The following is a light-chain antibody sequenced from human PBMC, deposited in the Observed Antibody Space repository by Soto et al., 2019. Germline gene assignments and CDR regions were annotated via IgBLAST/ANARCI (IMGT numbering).Light chain of an antibody. Sequence: QSALPQPASVSGSPGQSITISCTGTSSDVGSYNLVSWYQQHTGKAPKLMIYEGSKWPSGVSNRFSGSKSGNTASLTISGLQAEDEADYYCCSYAGSSTVVFGGGTKLTVL. CDR3: CSYAGSSTVV. V-gene: IGLV2-23*01. CDR2: EGS. CDR1: SSDVGSYNL. J-gene: IGLJ2*01.